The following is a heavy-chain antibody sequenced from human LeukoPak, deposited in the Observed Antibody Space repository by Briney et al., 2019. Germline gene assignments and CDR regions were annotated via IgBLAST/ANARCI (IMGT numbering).Heavy chain of an antibody. V-gene: IGHV3-23*01. Sequence: QAGGSLRLSCAASGFTFSIYGMSWVRQAPGKGLEWVSAISGSGGSTYYADSVKGRFTISRDNSKNTLYLQMNSLRVEDTAVYYCAKDGGVWFGESNDYWGQGTLVTVSS. CDR3: AKDGGVWFGESNDY. CDR2: ISGSGGST. J-gene: IGHJ4*02. CDR1: GFTFSIYG. D-gene: IGHD3-10*01.